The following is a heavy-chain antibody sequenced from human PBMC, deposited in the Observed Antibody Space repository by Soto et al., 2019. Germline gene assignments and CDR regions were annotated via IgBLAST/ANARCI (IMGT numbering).Heavy chain of an antibody. CDR1: GYSFTEYW. Sequence: GESLKISCRASGYSFTEYWIGWVRQMPGKGLEWMGIVYPGDSDVRYGPSFQGQVTISADKSISTAYLQWSSLKASDTAMYYCASMGCAGGNCYAHHYYGLDVWGQGTTVTVSS. D-gene: IGHD2-15*01. CDR2: VYPGDSDV. J-gene: IGHJ6*02. CDR3: ASMGCAGGNCYAHHYYGLDV. V-gene: IGHV5-51*01.